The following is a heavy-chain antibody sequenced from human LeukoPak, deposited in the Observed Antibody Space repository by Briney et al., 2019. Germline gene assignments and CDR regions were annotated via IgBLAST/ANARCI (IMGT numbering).Heavy chain of an antibody. CDR2: IRYDGSNK. Sequence: GGSLRLSCAASGFTFSSYGMHSVRQAPGKGLEWVAFIRYDGSNKYYADSVKGRFTISRDNSKNTLYLQMNSLRAEDTAVYYCASGIVVVPAASADAFDIWGQGTMVTVSS. V-gene: IGHV3-30*02. CDR3: ASGIVVVPAASADAFDI. D-gene: IGHD2-2*01. J-gene: IGHJ3*02. CDR1: GFTFSSYG.